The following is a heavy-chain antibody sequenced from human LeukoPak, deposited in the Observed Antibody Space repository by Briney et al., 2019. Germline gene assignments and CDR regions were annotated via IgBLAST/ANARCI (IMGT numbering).Heavy chain of an antibody. V-gene: IGHV1-2*02. Sequence: GASVKVSCKASGYTFTGYYMHWVRQAPGQGLEWMGWINPNSGGTNYAQKFQGRVTMTRDTSISTAYMELSRLRSDDTAVYYCARVGVNYYGDYVRSYFDYWGQGTLVTVSS. J-gene: IGHJ4*02. CDR3: ARVGVNYYGDYVRSYFDY. D-gene: IGHD4-17*01. CDR1: GYTFTGYY. CDR2: INPNSGGT.